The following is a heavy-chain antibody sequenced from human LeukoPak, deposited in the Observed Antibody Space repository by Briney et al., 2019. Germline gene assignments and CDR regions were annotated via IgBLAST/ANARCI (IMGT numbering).Heavy chain of an antibody. J-gene: IGHJ4*02. D-gene: IGHD6-19*01. CDR1: GFTFRNND. CDR3: ARDRAGDFDY. V-gene: IGHV3-13*04. CDR2: IGAAGDT. Sequence: GGSLRLSCVASGFTFRNNDMHWVRQATGKGLEWVSGIGAAGDTYYPGSVKGRFTISRENANNSLYLQMNSLRAGDTAMYYCARDRAGDFDYWGQGTLVTVSS.